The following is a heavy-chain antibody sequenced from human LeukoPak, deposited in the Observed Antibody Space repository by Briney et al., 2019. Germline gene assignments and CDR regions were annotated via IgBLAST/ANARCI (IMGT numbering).Heavy chain of an antibody. Sequence: GGSLRLSCAASGFTFSSYAMSWVRQAPGKGLEWVSAISGSGGSTYYADSVKGRFTISRDNSKNTLYLQMNSLRAEDTAVYYCARPLLEWLDGMSTWPPVGFDPWGQGTLVTVSS. CDR1: GFTFSSYA. D-gene: IGHD3-3*01. V-gene: IGHV3-23*01. CDR3: ARPLLEWLDGMSTWPPVGFDP. CDR2: ISGSGGST. J-gene: IGHJ5*02.